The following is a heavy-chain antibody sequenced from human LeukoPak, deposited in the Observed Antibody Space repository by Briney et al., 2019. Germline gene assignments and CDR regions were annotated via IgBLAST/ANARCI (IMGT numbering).Heavy chain of an antibody. CDR3: ARGSSSSRGNAFDI. CDR1: GYTFTGYY. Sequence: GASVKVSCTASGYTFTGYYMHWVRQAPGQGLEWMGWINPNSGGTNYARKFQGRVTMTRDTSISTAYMELSRLRSDDTAVYYCARGSSSSRGNAFDIWGQGTMVTVSS. CDR2: INPNSGGT. V-gene: IGHV1-2*02. D-gene: IGHD6-13*01. J-gene: IGHJ3*02.